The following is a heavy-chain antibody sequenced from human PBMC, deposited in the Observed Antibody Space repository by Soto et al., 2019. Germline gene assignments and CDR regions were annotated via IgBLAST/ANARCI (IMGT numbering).Heavy chain of an antibody. CDR2: ISRSGSTI. CDR3: ARDKKHFWSCPDRLDY. J-gene: IGHJ4*02. Sequence: QVQLVESGGGLVKPGGSLRLSCAASGFTLSDYYMSWIRQAPGKGLELVSYISRSGSTIYYTDSVKGRFTISRNNAKNSLNLQMNRLRAEDTAVYYWARDKKHFWSCPDRLDYWGQGTLVTVSS. CDR1: GFTLSDYY. V-gene: IGHV3-11*01. D-gene: IGHD3-3*02.